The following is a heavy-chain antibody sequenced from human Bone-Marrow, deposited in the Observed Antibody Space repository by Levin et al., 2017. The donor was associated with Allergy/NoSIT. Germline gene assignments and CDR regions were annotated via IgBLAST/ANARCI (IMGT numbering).Heavy chain of an antibody. Sequence: SETLSLTCAVYGGSFSGYYWSWIRQPPGKGLEWIGEINHSGSTNYNPSLKSRVTISVDTSKNQFSLKLSSVTAADTAVYYCARGRRYDFWSGYYTDLRPEEHYYFDYWGQGTLVTVSS. CDR3: ARGRRYDFWSGYYTDLRPEEHYYFDY. J-gene: IGHJ4*02. CDR1: GGSFSGYY. D-gene: IGHD3-3*01. V-gene: IGHV4-34*01. CDR2: INHSGST.